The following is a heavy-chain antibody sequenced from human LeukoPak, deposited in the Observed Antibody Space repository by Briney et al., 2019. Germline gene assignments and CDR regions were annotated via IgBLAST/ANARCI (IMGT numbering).Heavy chain of an antibody. D-gene: IGHD3-9*01. V-gene: IGHV1-18*01. CDR2: ISAYNGNT. Sequence: GASVKVSCKASGYTFTSYGISWVRQAPGQGLEWMGWISAYNGNTNYAQKLQGRVTMTTDTSTSTAYMELRSLRSDDTAVYYCARANRADTGWNILTGYFDDYWGQGTLVTVSS. CDR3: ARANRADTGWNILTGYFDDY. CDR1: GYTFTSYG. J-gene: IGHJ4*02.